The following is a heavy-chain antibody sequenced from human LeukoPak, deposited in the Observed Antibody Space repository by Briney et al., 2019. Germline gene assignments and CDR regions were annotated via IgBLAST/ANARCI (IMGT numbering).Heavy chain of an antibody. CDR2: IYYSGST. D-gene: IGHD6-19*01. CDR1: GASITSYY. V-gene: IGHV4-59*01. Sequence: PSETLSLTCAVSGASITSYYWSWLRQPPGQGLEWIGYIYYSGSTNYNPSLKSRVTMTVDTYKNEFSLKLSSVTTADTAVYYCATRRIAVAAPFDYWGQGTLVTVSS. J-gene: IGHJ4*02. CDR3: ATRRIAVAAPFDY.